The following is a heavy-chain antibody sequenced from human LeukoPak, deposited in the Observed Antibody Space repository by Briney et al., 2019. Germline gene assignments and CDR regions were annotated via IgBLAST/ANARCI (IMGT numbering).Heavy chain of an antibody. D-gene: IGHD2/OR15-2a*01. V-gene: IGHV3-48*01. Sequence: GALKLSCSGSGFTFSNYSLNWVRQASGKGLEWVSYISSSSSTIYYADSVKGRFTISRDNAKNSLYLQMNSLRAEDTAVYYCARLSAGRWGQGTLVTVSS. J-gene: IGHJ4*02. CDR1: GFTFSNYS. CDR2: ISSSSSTI. CDR3: ARLSAGR.